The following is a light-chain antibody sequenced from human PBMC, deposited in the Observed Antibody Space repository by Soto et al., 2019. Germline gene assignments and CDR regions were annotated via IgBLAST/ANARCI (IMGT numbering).Light chain of an antibody. CDR3: SSYGGSNPVV. CDR2: EVS. J-gene: IGLJ2*01. CDR1: SSDVGGYNY. V-gene: IGLV2-8*01. Sequence: QSALTQPPSASGSPGQSVTISCTGSSSDVGGYNYVSWYQQHPGKAPKLMIYEVSKRPSGVPDRLSGSKSGNTASLTVSGLQAEDEGDYFWSSYGGSNPVVFGGGTKVTVL.